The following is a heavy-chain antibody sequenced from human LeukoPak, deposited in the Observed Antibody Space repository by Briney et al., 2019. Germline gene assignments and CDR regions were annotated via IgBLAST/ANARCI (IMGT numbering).Heavy chain of an antibody. CDR2: ISSSSSTM. D-gene: IGHD1-26*01. Sequence: GGSLRLSCAASQFTFSSYSMIWVRQAPGKGLEWVSYISSSSSTMYCADSVKGRFTISRDNAKNSLYLQMNSLRDEDTAVYYCARERSWYFDYRGQGTLVTVSS. CDR3: ARERSWYFDY. V-gene: IGHV3-48*02. J-gene: IGHJ4*02. CDR1: QFTFSSYS.